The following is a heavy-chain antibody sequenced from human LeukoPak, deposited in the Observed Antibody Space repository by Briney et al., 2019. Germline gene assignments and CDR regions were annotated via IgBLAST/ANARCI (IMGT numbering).Heavy chain of an antibody. J-gene: IGHJ3*02. D-gene: IGHD3-10*01. CDR2: ISSSSSYV. Sequence: PGGSLRLSCAASGFTFSSYSMNWVRQAPGKGLEWVSSISSSSSYVYYADSVKGRFTISRDNAKNSLYLQMNSLRAEDTAVYYCARSSYYYAADASDIWGQGTLVTVSS. CDR3: ARSSYYYAADASDI. V-gene: IGHV3-21*01. CDR1: GFTFSSYS.